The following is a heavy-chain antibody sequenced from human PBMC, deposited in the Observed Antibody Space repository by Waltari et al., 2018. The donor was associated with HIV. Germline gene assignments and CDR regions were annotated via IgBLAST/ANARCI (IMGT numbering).Heavy chain of an antibody. CDR2: IYYSGST. J-gene: IGHJ3*02. Sequence: QLQLQESGPGLVKPSETLSLTCTVSGGSISSSSYYWGWIRQPPGKGLEWIGSIYYSGSTYYNPSLKSRVTISVDTSKNQFSLKLSSVTAADTAVYYCARHTENMIVVVMETDAFDIWGQGTMVTVSS. D-gene: IGHD3-22*01. CDR1: GGSISSSSYY. V-gene: IGHV4-39*01. CDR3: ARHTENMIVVVMETDAFDI.